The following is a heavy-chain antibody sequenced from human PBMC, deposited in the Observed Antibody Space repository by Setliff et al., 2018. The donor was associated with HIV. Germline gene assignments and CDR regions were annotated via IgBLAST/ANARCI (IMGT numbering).Heavy chain of an antibody. V-gene: IGHV4-38-2*02. CDR2: IHHSGST. CDR1: GYSITSGYY. Sequence: PSETLSLTCSVSGYSITSGYYWGWIRQPPGKGLEWIGSIHHSGSTYYNTSLRSRVSISVDKSKNQFSLKLNSVTAADTAMSYCARRGDSSGYYDAFDVWGQGTKVTVSS. J-gene: IGHJ3*01. CDR3: ARRGDSSGYYDAFDV. D-gene: IGHD3-22*01.